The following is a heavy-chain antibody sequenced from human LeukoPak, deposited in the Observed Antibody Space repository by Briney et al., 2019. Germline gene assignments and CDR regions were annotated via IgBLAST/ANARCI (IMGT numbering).Heavy chain of an antibody. J-gene: IGHJ4*02. V-gene: IGHV6-1*01. D-gene: IGHD3-16*01. CDR2: AYYRSKWSI. CDR3: AGGFVGGGWHAY. Sequence: SQTLSLTCAISGDSVSSTSAAWNWLRQSPSRGLEWLGRAYYRSKWSIEYAPSVESRITINPDASKNRFYLQLISVTPEDTAMYYCAGGFVGGGWHAYWGQGTLVTVSS. CDR1: GDSVSSTSAA.